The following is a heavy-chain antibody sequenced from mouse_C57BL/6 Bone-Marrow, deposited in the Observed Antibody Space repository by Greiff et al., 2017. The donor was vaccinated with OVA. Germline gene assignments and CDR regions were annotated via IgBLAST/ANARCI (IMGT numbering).Heavy chain of an antibody. D-gene: IGHD1-1*01. CDR1: GFTFSSYG. V-gene: IGHV5-6*02. J-gene: IGHJ3*01. Sequence: EVMLVESGGDLVKPGGSLKLSCAASGFTFSSYGMSWVRQTPDKRLEWVATISSGGSYTYYPDSVKGRFTLSRANAKNTLYLQLSSLKSEDTAMYCCAGHYYGSSFFAYWGQGTLVTVSA. CDR3: AGHYYGSSFFAY. CDR2: ISSGGSYT.